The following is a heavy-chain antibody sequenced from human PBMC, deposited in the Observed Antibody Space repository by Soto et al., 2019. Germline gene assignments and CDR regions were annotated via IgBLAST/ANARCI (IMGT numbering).Heavy chain of an antibody. CDR3: ARDSYDSSGYYGVFGRYYYYGMDV. D-gene: IGHD3-22*01. Sequence: PGGSLTLSCAASGFTFSSYGLHWVRQAPGKGLEWAAVRWYVGSNKYYSDSVKGRFTISRDNSKNTLYLQMNRLRAEDTAVYYCARDSYDSSGYYGVFGRYYYYGMDVWGQGTTVTVSS. J-gene: IGHJ6*02. CDR1: GFTFSSYG. V-gene: IGHV3-33*01. CDR2: RWYVGSNK.